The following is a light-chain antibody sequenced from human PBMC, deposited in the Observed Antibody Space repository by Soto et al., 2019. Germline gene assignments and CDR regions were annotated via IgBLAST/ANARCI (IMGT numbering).Light chain of an antibody. CDR1: QSISSW. V-gene: IGKV1-5*01. CDR2: DAS. J-gene: IGKJ1*01. CDR3: QQYHRSSPT. Sequence: DIQMTQSPSTLSASVGDRVTITCRASQSISSWLAWYQQKPGKAPKLLIYDASSLESGVPSRFSGSGSGTEFTLTISSLQPDDFATYYCQQYHRSSPTFGQGTKVDI.